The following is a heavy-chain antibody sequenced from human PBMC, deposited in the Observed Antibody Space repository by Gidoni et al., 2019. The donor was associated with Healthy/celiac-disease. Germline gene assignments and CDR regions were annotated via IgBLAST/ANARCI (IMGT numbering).Heavy chain of an antibody. Sequence: QLQLQESGPGLVKPSETRSLTCTVAGGSISSSSYYWGWIRQPPGKGLEWIGSIYYSGSTYSTPSLKSRVSISVDSSKIQFSLKLSSVTAADTAVYYCARTPRETNSGSFDYWGQGTLVTVSS. V-gene: IGHV4-39*01. D-gene: IGHD1-26*01. CDR2: IYYSGST. CDR3: ARTPRETNSGSFDY. CDR1: GGSISSSSYY. J-gene: IGHJ4*02.